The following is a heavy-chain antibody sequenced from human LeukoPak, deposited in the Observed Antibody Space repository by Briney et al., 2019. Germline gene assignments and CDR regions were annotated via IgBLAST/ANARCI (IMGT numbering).Heavy chain of an antibody. D-gene: IGHD3-16*02. CDR3: AREPYYDYVWGSYRNAFDI. V-gene: IGHV1-18*01. CDR1: GYTFTSYA. CDR2: ISAYNGNT. Sequence: ASVKVSCKASGYTFTSYAMNWVRQAPGQGLEWMGWISAYNGNTNYAQKLQGRVTMTTDTSTSTAYMELRSLRSDDTAVYYCAREPYYDYVWGSYRNAFDIWGQGTMVTVSS. J-gene: IGHJ3*02.